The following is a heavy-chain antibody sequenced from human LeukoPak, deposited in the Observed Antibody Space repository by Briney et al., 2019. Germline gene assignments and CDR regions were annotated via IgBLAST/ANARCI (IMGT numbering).Heavy chain of an antibody. D-gene: IGHD2-8*02. CDR1: GGSFSGYY. J-gene: IGHJ4*02. Sequence: KPSETLSLTCAVYGGSFSGYYWSWIRQPPGKGLEWIGEINHSGSTNYNPSLKSRVTISGDTSKNQFSLKLSSVTAADTAVYYCARVLGGEKRYYFDYWGQGTLVTVSS. CDR2: INHSGST. CDR3: ARVLGGEKRYYFDY. V-gene: IGHV4-34*01.